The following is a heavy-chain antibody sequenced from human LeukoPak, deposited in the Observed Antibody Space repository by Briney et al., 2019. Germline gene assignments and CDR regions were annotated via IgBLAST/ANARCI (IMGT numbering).Heavy chain of an antibody. J-gene: IGHJ4*02. CDR3: ARDRYSSSWYIAYYFDY. Sequence: SGGSLRLSCAASGFTFSSYDMHWVRQATGKGLEWVSAIGSPGDTYYSGSVKGRFTISRDNSKNTLYLQMNSLRAEDTAVYYCARDRYSSSWYIAYYFDYWGQGTLVTVSS. V-gene: IGHV3-13*01. CDR1: GFTFSSYD. CDR2: IGSPGDT. D-gene: IGHD6-13*01.